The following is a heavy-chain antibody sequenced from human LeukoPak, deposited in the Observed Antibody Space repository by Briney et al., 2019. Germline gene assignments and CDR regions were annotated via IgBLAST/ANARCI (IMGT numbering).Heavy chain of an antibody. CDR2: IYYSGNA. Sequence: SETLSLTCTVSGGSISSGDYYWGWIRQPPGKGLEWLGYIYYSGNAYYNPSLKSRVTISVDTSKNQFSLKLSSVTAADTAVYYCARERYYCSTTLCSPDWFDPWGQGTLVTVSS. CDR3: ARERYYCSTTLCSPDWFDP. J-gene: IGHJ5*02. V-gene: IGHV4-30-4*01. D-gene: IGHD2-2*01. CDR1: GGSISSGDYY.